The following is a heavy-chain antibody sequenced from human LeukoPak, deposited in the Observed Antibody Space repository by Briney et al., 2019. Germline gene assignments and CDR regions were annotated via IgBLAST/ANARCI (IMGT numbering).Heavy chain of an antibody. Sequence: LETLSLTCTVSGGSISSYYWSWIRRPPGKGLEWIGYIYYSGSTNYNPSLKSRVTISVDTSKNQFSLKLSSVTAADTAVYYCASHCSSTSCYGLFDYWGQGTLVTVSS. J-gene: IGHJ4*02. CDR1: GGSISSYY. V-gene: IGHV4-59*01. D-gene: IGHD2-2*01. CDR2: IYYSGST. CDR3: ASHCSSTSCYGLFDY.